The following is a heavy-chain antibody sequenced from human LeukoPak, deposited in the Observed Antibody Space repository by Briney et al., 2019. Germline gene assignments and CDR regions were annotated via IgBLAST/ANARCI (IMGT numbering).Heavy chain of an antibody. CDR3: TTARLYYYDSSGYFPRWFDP. D-gene: IGHD3-22*01. CDR1: GITFSNSW. Sequence: GGSVRLSCAASGITFSNSWMIWLRQAPGKGLEWVGRIKSRTDGVTTDYSGPVKGRFTISRDDSKNMLYLQMNSLKTEDTDVYYCTTARLYYYDSSGYFPRWFDPWGQGTLVTVSS. J-gene: IGHJ5*02. CDR2: IKSRTDGVTT. V-gene: IGHV3-15*01.